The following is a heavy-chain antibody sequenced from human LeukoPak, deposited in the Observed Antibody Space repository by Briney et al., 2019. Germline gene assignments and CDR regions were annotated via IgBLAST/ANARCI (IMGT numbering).Heavy chain of an antibody. CDR3: TPGGKDYVH. D-gene: IGHD4-17*01. V-gene: IGHV3-15*07. J-gene: IGHJ4*02. CDR1: GFSFSNTW. CDR2: VKNKGDGGTA. Sequence: PGGSLRLSCAASGFSFSNTWMNWVRLAPGKGLEWVGRVKNKGDGGTAEYATPVKGRFFISRVDSKSTLFLQMSSLKIEDTALYYCTPGGKDYVHWGQGTLVTVSS.